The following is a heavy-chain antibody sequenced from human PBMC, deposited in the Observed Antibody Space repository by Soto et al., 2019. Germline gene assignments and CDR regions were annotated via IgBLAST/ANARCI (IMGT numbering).Heavy chain of an antibody. V-gene: IGHV3-11*06. CDR1: DFSLSGSY. D-gene: IGHD2-8*01. Sequence: VQLVESGGALVKPGGSLRLSWVGSDFSLSGSYMSWVRQAPGKGLEWLSFISMSGSYKTYAASVEGRFTISRDNVKNILYLQMDSLRAEDTAVYYCASRGHCSNGQCHPFDSWGQGTQVTVSS. CDR3: ASRGHCSNGQCHPFDS. J-gene: IGHJ4*02. CDR2: ISMSGSYK.